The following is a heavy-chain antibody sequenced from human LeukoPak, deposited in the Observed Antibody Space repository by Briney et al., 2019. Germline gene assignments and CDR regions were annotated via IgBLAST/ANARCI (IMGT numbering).Heavy chain of an antibody. CDR1: SYSISSGYY. D-gene: IGHD3-3*01. Sequence: SETLSLTCAVSSYSISSGYYWGWIRQPPGKGLEWIGRIYHSGSTYYNPSLKSRVTISVDTSKNQFSLKLSSVTAADTAVYYCARLGNLRVTIFGVVPDYWGQGTLVTVSS. CDR2: IYHSGST. J-gene: IGHJ4*02. CDR3: ARLGNLRVTIFGVVPDY. V-gene: IGHV4-38-2*01.